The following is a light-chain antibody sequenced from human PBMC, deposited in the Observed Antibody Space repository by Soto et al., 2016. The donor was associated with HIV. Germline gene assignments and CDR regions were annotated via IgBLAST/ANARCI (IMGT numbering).Light chain of an antibody. Sequence: DIQMTQSPSSLSASVGDRVTITCRASQSISNYLNWYQQKPGKVPKLLIYGASSLQSGVPSRFSGSRSGTDFTLTISSLQPEDFATYYCQQSYSTLWTFGQGTKVKSN. CDR2: GAS. CDR3: QQSYSTLWT. V-gene: IGKV1-39*01. J-gene: IGKJ1*01. CDR1: QSISNY.